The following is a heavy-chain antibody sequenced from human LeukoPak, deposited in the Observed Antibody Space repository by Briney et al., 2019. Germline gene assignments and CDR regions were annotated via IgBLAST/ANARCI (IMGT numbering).Heavy chain of an antibody. J-gene: IGHJ3*02. V-gene: IGHV4-59*08. D-gene: IGHD7-27*01. Sequence: SETLSLTCTLSGGSIRSYFWRGVGPPPGRGREWVGYIFYSGNANHNPPLKSRVTISVDTSKNQFSVKLSSVPAADRAVYYCGRHRADWGWAAFDIWGQGTMVTVSS. CDR2: IFYSGNA. CDR1: GGSIRSYF. CDR3: GRHRADWGWAAFDI.